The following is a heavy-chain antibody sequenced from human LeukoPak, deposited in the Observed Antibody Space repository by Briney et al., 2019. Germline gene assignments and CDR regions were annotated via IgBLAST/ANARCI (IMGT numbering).Heavy chain of an antibody. CDR3: ARTLGYCSSTSCSVHAFDY. Sequence: GESLKISCKGSGYRFPTYWIGWVRQMPGKGLEWMGIIYPGDSDTRYSPSFQGQVTISADKSISTAYLQWSSLKASDTAVYYCARTLGYCSSTSCSVHAFDYWGQGTLVTVSS. J-gene: IGHJ4*02. CDR2: IYPGDSDT. CDR1: GYRFPTYW. V-gene: IGHV5-51*01. D-gene: IGHD2-2*01.